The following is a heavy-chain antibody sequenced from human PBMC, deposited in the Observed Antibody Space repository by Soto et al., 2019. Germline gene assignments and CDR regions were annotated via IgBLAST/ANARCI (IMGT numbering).Heavy chain of an antibody. Sequence: GRAPRLSCAASGFTCSSYGMHWVRQAPGKGLEWVAVIWDDGSNKYYADSVKGRFTISRDNSKNTLYLQMNSLRAEDTAVYYCARDRSATHPPYSSYGKHVSGHTTTVTV. CDR2: IWDDGSNK. CDR3: ARDRSATHPPYSSYGKHV. J-gene: IGHJ6*02. D-gene: IGHD2-15*01. CDR1: GFTCSSYG. V-gene: IGHV3-33*01.